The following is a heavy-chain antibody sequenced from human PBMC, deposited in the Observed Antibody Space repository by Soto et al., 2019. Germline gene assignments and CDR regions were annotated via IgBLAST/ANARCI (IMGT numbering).Heavy chain of an antibody. D-gene: IGHD6-6*01. CDR2: IITIFGTA. CDR1: GGTFSTYA. J-gene: IGHJ3*02. V-gene: IGHV1-69*06. Sequence: QVQLVQSGAEVKKPGSSVKVSCKASGGTFSTYAINWVRQAPGHGLEWMGGIITIFGTANYAHKFQGRVTITADKSTSTAYMELNSLRSEDTAVYYCARDRVREYYSTSSYGSWAFDIWGQGTRVTVSS. CDR3: ARDRVREYYSTSSYGSWAFDI.